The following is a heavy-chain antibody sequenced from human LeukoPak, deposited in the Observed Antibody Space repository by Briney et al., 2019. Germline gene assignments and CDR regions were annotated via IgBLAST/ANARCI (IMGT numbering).Heavy chain of an antibody. CDR1: GFTSDDYG. J-gene: IGHJ6*03. CDR2: INWNGDST. CDR3: ARDRSYIPAVGHMDV. D-gene: IGHD6-13*01. Sequence: GGSLRLSCAAFGFTSDDYGLNWVRQAPGKGLEWVSGINWNGDSTRYADSVKGRFTISRDNAKNSLYLQMNSLRAEDTALYYXARDRSYIPAVGHMDVWGKGTTVTVSS. V-gene: IGHV3-20*04.